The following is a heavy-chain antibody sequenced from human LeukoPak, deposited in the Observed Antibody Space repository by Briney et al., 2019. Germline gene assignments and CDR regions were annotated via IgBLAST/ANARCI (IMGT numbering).Heavy chain of an antibody. CDR2: IYHSGST. Sequence: SETLSLTCAVSGGSISSSNWWSWVRQPPGKGLEWIGEIYHSGSTNYNPSLKSRVTISVDKSKNQFSLKLSSVTAADTAVYYCARGEERGSGTVHFDYWGQGTLVTVFS. V-gene: IGHV4-4*02. CDR1: GGSISSSNW. J-gene: IGHJ4*02. CDR3: ARGEERGSGTVHFDY. D-gene: IGHD3-10*01.